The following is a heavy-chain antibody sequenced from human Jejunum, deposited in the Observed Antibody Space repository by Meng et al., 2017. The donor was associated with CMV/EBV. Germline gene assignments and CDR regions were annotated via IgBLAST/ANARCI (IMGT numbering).Heavy chain of an antibody. CDR2: IYHSGST. J-gene: IGHJ4*02. CDR1: GGSISSNGYY. Sequence: QLRLQASGPGLVKPSAPLSLTCTFSGGSISSNGYYWDWVRQPPGKGLEWIGAIYHSGSTSYNPSLQSRVTMFVDTSKNQFSLMLTSVTATDTAVYYCARRRGGSGRDCWGQGTLVTVSS. D-gene: IGHD3-10*01. CDR3: ARRRGGSGRDC. V-gene: IGHV4-39*01.